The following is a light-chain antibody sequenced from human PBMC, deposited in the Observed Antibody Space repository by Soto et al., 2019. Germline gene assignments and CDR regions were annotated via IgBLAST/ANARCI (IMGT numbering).Light chain of an antibody. CDR1: SSDVGNSKY. CDR2: DVT. Sequence: QSVLTQPRSVSGSPGQSVTISCTGTSSDVGNSKYVSWYQQHPGKVPQLLIYDVTKRPSGVPDRFSGSKSGNTASLTISGLQAEDEADYYCCSYAGSYTWQFGGGTKLTAL. CDR3: CSYAGSYTWQ. J-gene: IGLJ3*02. V-gene: IGLV2-11*01.